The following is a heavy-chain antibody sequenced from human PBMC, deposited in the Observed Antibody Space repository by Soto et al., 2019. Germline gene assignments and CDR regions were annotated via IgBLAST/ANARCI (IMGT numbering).Heavy chain of an antibody. CDR3: ARPDHNYYYYYYMDV. V-gene: IGHV4-39*01. Sequence: SETLSLTCTVSGGSISSSSYYWGWIRQPPGKGLEWIGSIYYSGSTYYNPSLKSRVTISVDTSKNQFSLKLSSVTAADTAVYYCARPDHNYYYYYYMDVWGKGTTVTVSS. CDR2: IYYSGST. CDR1: GGSISSSSYY. J-gene: IGHJ6*03.